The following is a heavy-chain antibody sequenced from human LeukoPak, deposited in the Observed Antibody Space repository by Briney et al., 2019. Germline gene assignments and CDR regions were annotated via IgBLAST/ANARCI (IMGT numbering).Heavy chain of an antibody. CDR1: GFTFSSYA. D-gene: IGHD6-13*01. CDR2: ITSSGDKT. Sequence: GGSLRLSCAASGFTFSSYAMSWVRQAPGKGLEWVSVITSSGDKTYYVDSVKGRCTISRDNSKNTLYLQMNSLRAEDTAVYYCAKDDLIAAAGERFDYWGQGTLVTVSS. V-gene: IGHV3-23*01. CDR3: AKDDLIAAAGERFDY. J-gene: IGHJ4*02.